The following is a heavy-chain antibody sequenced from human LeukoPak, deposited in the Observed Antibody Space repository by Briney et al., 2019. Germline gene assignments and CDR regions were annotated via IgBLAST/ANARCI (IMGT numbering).Heavy chain of an antibody. J-gene: IGHJ6*02. CDR2: IYHSGST. D-gene: IGHD2-15*01. CDR3: ARGYGSGDSGIHYYYGMDV. CDR1: GGSISSGGYS. Sequence: SETLSLTCAVSGGSISSGGYSWSWIRQPPGKGLEWIGYIYHSGSTYYNPSLKSRVTISVDRSKNQFSLKLSSVTAADTAVYYCARGYGSGDSGIHYYYGMDVWGQGTTVTVSS. V-gene: IGHV4-30-2*01.